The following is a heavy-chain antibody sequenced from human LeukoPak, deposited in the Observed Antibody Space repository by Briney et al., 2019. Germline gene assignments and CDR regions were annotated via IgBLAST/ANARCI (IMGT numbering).Heavy chain of an antibody. Sequence: SQTLSLTCAISGDSVSSNTAAWNWIRQSPSRGLEWLGRTYYRSKWYNDYGLSVKSRITMNPDTSKNQFSLQLNSVTPEDTAVYYCARAVAGRGFFDYWGQGTLVTVSS. D-gene: IGHD6-19*01. CDR3: ARAVAGRGFFDY. J-gene: IGHJ4*02. V-gene: IGHV6-1*01. CDR2: TYYRSKWYN. CDR1: GDSVSSNTAA.